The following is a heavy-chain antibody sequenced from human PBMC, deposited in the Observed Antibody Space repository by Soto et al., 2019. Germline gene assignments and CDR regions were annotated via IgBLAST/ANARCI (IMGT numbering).Heavy chain of an antibody. J-gene: IGHJ4*02. V-gene: IGHV3-74*03. D-gene: IGHD2-2*01. CDR3: ARPIEDIVLVPASFSGSGLTY. Sequence: PGGSLRLSCGASGFDFNNYWMHWVRQDPGKGLVWVSRINGDGSDIKYADSVKGRFTISRGNAKNTVYLQMNSLRAEDTAVYYCARPIEDIVLVPASFSGSGLTYWGQGTLVTVSS. CDR2: INGDGSDI. CDR1: GFDFNNYW.